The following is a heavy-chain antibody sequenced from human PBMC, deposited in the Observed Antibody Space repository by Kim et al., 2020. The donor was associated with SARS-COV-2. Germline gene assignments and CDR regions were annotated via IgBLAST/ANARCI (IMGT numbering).Heavy chain of an antibody. D-gene: IGHD6-6*01. CDR1: GGSISSSSYY. CDR2: IYYSGST. V-gene: IGHV4-39*01. CDR3: ARLGIAARARAPHDAFDI. Sequence: SETLSLTCTVSGGSISSSSYYWGWIRQPPGKGLEWIGSIYYSGSTYYNPSLKSRVTISVDTSKNQFSLKLSSVTAADTAVYYCARLGIAARARAPHDAFDIRGQGTMVTVSS. J-gene: IGHJ3*02.